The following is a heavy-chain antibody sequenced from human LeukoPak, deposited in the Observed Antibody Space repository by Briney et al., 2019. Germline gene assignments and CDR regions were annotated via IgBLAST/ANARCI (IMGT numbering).Heavy chain of an antibody. Sequence: GGSLRLSCAASGFTFSSYAMSWVRQAPGKGLEWVSAISGSGGSTYYADSVKGRFTISRDNSKNTLYLLMNSLRADDTAVYYCANYYYDRSGYKNWGQGTLVTVSS. CDR2: ISGSGGST. CDR1: GFTFSSYA. CDR3: ANYYYDRSGYKN. J-gene: IGHJ4*02. V-gene: IGHV3-23*01. D-gene: IGHD3-22*01.